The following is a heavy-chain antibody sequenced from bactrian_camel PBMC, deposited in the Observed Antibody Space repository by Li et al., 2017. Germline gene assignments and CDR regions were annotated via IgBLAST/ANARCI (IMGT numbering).Heavy chain of an antibody. Sequence: HVQLVESGGGLVQPGGSLTLSCKEVGYIYSGECRGWFRQVEGKEREGVATIDSAGKTTYADSVKGRFTISKDNTKNTLYLELNNLKPEDTALYYCVAGVATGPFCYSDFDPDYWGQGTQVTVS. CDR2: IDSAGKT. J-gene: IGHJ4*01. V-gene: IGHV3S53*01. CDR3: VAGVATGPFCYSDFDPDY. CDR1: GYIYSGEC. D-gene: IGHD4*01.